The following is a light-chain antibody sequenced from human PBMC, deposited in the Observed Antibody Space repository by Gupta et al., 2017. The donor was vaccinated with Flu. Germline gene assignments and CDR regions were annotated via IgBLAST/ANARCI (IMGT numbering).Light chain of an antibody. Sequence: IQMTQSPSSLSASVGDRVTITCRASQSINTYLNWYQQRPGNAPKLLIYATSVLQSGVPSRFTGSGSGTDFTLTISSLQPEDFATYYCQQSYRTPQTFGQETKVDIK. CDR1: QSINTY. CDR2: ATS. J-gene: IGKJ2*01. V-gene: IGKV1-39*01. CDR3: QQSYRTPQT.